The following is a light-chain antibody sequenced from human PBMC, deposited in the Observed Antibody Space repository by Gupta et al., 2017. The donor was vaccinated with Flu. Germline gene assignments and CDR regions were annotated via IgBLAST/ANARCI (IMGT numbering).Light chain of an antibody. V-gene: IGLV2-14*01. CDR2: EVR. CDR3: TSYTTSKTLV. Sequence: QSALTQPASVSGSPRQSITISCTGTSSDVGGYNYVSWYQQHPGKAPKVMIYEVRNRPSGVSNRFSGSKSGNTASLTISGLQAEDEADYYCTSYTTSKTLVFGGGTKLSVL. CDR1: SSDVGGYNY. J-gene: IGLJ3*02.